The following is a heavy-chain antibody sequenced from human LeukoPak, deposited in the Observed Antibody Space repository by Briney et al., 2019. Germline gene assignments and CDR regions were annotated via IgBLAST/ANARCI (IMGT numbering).Heavy chain of an antibody. CDR3: ARGHVYYYGSGSYPY. CDR2: INHSGST. CDR1: GGSFSGYY. V-gene: IGHV4-34*01. Sequence: SETLSLTCAVYGGSFSGYYWSWIRQPPGKGLEWIGEINHSGSTNYNPSLKSRVTISVDTSKNQFSQKLSSVTAADTAVYYCARGHVYYYGSGSYPYWGQGTLVTVSS. J-gene: IGHJ4*02. D-gene: IGHD3-10*01.